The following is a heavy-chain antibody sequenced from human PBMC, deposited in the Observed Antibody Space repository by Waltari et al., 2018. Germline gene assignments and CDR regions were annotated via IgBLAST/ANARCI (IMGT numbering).Heavy chain of an antibody. CDR2: IKQDGSEK. J-gene: IGHJ4*02. V-gene: IGHV3-7*04. D-gene: IGHD6-19*01. Sequence: EVQLVESGGGLVQPGGSLRLSCAASGFTFSSYWMSWVRQAPGKGLEWVANIKQDGSEKYYVDSGKGRFTISRDNAKNSLYLQMNSLRAEDTAVYYCARDRIAVAGPVFDYWGQGTLVTVSS. CDR3: ARDRIAVAGPVFDY. CDR1: GFTFSSYW.